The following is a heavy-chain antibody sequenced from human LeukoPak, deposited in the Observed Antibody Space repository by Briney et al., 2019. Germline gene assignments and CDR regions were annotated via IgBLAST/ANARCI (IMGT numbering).Heavy chain of an antibody. V-gene: IGHV4-34*01. CDR3: ARVSRGGNSSSQEKSDY. CDR2: INHSGST. Sequence: PSETLSFTCAVYGGSFSGYYWSWIRQPPGKGLEWIGEINHSGSTNYNPSLKSRVTISVDTSKNQFSLKLSSVTAADTAVYYCARVSRGGNSSSQEKSDYWGQGTLVTVSS. J-gene: IGHJ4*02. CDR1: GGSFSGYY. D-gene: IGHD6-13*01.